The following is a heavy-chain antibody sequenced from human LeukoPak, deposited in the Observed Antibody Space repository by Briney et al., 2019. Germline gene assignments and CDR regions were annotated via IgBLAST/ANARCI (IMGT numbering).Heavy chain of an antibody. CDR3: ARGRTAWGRRGY. Sequence: PLETPSLTCTVSRYSLSSGYYWSWIRQPPGKGREWIGAIHHSGGTYYTPSLKSRVTISIATTKNHFSLKLTAVTAADTAVYYCARGRTAWGRRGYWGQGTLVTVSS. D-gene: IGHD3-16*01. V-gene: IGHV4-38-2*02. J-gene: IGHJ4*02. CDR1: RYSLSSGYY. CDR2: IHHSGGT.